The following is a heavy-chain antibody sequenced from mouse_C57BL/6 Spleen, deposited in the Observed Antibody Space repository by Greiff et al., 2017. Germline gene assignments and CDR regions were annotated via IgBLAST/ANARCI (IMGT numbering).Heavy chain of an antibody. CDR2: ISYDGSN. D-gene: IGHD2-1*01. V-gene: IGHV3-6*01. Sequence: ESGPGLVKPSQSLSLTCSVTGYSITSGYYWNWIRQFPGNKLEWMGYISYDGSNNYNPSLKNRISITRDTSKIQFFLKLNSVTTEDTATYYCASYYGQNMDYWGQGTSVTVSS. CDR3: ASYYGQNMDY. CDR1: GYSITSGYY. J-gene: IGHJ4*01.